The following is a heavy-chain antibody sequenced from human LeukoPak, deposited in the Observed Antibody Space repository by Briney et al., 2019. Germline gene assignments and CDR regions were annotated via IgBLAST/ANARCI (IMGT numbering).Heavy chain of an antibody. CDR2: INPSGGGT. CDR3: ARGNGLWAPLGY. Sequence: ASVKVSCKASGYTFTGYYMHWVRQAPGQGLEWMGIINPSGGGTTYAQTLQGRVTMTRDTSTSTVYMQLSSLTSEDTAVYYCARGNGLWAPLGYWGQGTLVTVSS. V-gene: IGHV1-46*01. J-gene: IGHJ4*02. CDR1: GYTFTGYY. D-gene: IGHD3-16*01.